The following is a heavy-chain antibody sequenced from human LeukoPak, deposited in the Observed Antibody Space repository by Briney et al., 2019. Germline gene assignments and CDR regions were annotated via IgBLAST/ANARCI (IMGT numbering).Heavy chain of an antibody. CDR2: INPNSGGT. CDR3: ARDTVVTVPTYYIDY. Sequence: GASVKLSCKASGYTFTGYFMHWVRQAPGQGLEWMGWINPNSGGTNYAQKFQGRVTMTRDTSISTAYMELSRLKSDDTAVYYCARDTVVTVPTYYIDYWGQVILVTVSS. D-gene: IGHD2-15*01. V-gene: IGHV1-2*02. CDR1: GYTFTGYF. J-gene: IGHJ4*02.